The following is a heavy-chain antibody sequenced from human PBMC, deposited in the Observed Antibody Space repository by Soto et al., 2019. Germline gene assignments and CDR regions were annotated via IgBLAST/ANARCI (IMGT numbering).Heavy chain of an antibody. V-gene: IGHV3-23*01. D-gene: IGHD6-19*01. Sequence: RLSSAASGFTFSSDAMSLGRQARGKGLEWIYAIWGSGDSTSYEDSVNGRFTISRDNSKQTMYLKMPRRRAEDQAVYYCAKFSSGCYDWFDPWGQGPLVTASS. CDR2: IWGSGDST. CDR1: GFTFSSDA. J-gene: IGHJ5*02. CDR3: AKFSSGCYDWFDP.